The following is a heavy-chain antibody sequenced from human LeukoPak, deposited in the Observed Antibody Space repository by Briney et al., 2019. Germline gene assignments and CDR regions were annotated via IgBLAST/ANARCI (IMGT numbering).Heavy chain of an antibody. CDR2: ISGGSENA. V-gene: IGHV3-23*01. CDR3: ANMQLVKGVFEI. Sequence: PGGSLRLSCAASGFIFSSFAMSWVRQAPGKGLDWVSGISGGSENAYYADSVKGRFTISRDNSKNTLDLHMTSLTADDTAVYYCANMQLVKGVFEIWGQGTRVTVSS. D-gene: IGHD6-13*01. J-gene: IGHJ3*02. CDR1: GFIFSSFA.